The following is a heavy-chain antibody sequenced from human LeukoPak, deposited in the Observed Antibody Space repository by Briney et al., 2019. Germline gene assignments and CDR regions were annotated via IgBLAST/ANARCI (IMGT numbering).Heavy chain of an antibody. D-gene: IGHD2-2*01. V-gene: IGHV1-8*01. CDR2: MNPNSGNT. Sequence: ASVKVSCKASGYTFTSYDINWVRQATGQGLEWMGWMNPNSGNTGYAQKFQGRVTMTRNTSISTAYMELSSLRSEDTAVYYCARGGGMPRYYYYYYYMDVWGKGTTVTISS. J-gene: IGHJ6*03. CDR1: GYTFTSYD. CDR3: ARGGGMPRYYYYYYYMDV.